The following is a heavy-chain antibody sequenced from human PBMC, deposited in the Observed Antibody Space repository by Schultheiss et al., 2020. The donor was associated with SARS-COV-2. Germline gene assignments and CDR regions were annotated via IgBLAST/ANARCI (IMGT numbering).Heavy chain of an antibody. CDR1: GGSISSSNW. V-gene: IGHV4-4*02. CDR2: IYYSGST. Sequence: SETLSLTCAVSGGSISSSNWWSWVRQPPGKGLEWIGSIYYSGSTYYNPSLKSRVTMSVDTSKNQFSLKLSSVTAADTAVYYCARELGYWGQGTLVTVSS. CDR3: ARELGY. J-gene: IGHJ4*02.